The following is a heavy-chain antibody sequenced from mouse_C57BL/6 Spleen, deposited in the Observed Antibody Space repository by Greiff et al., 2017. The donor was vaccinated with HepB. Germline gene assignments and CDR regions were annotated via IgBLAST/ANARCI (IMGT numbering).Heavy chain of an antibody. Sequence: VQLQQSGAELVRPGASVKLSCKASGSTFTDYYINWVKQRPGQGLEWIARIYPGSGNTYYNEKFKGKATLTAEKSSSTAYMQLSSLTSEDSAVYFCARSMLSSAWDYWGQGTTLTVSS. CDR3: ARSMLSSAWDY. D-gene: IGHD2-3*01. J-gene: IGHJ2*01. CDR1: GSTFTDYY. V-gene: IGHV1-76*01. CDR2: IYPGSGNT.